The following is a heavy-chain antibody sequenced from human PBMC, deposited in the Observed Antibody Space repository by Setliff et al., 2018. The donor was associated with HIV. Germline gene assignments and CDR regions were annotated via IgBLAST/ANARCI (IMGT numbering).Heavy chain of an antibody. J-gene: IGHJ6*02. CDR2: ISGSGDST. CDR3: AKTLPTLYPPHDYYFAMDV. Sequence: PGGSLRLSCAPSGFTFGSYAMSWVRQAPGKGLGWVSVISGSGDSTFYADSLKGRFTISRDNSKNTLYLQMNSLRAEDTAVYYCAKTLPTLYPPHDYYFAMDVWGQGTTVTGSS. CDR1: GFTFGSYA. V-gene: IGHV3-23*01. D-gene: IGHD2-15*01.